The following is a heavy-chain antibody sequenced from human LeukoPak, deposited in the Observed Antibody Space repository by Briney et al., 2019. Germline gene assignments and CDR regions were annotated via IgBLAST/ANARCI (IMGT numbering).Heavy chain of an antibody. CDR2: ISSSSSYI. Sequence: GGYLRLSCAASGFTFSSYSMNWVRQAPGKGLEWVSSISSSSSYIYYADAVKGRFTISRDNAENSLYLQMNSLRAEDTAVYYCARDSQELLGAFDIWGQGTMVTVSS. CDR1: GFTFSSYS. D-gene: IGHD1-26*01. J-gene: IGHJ3*02. CDR3: ARDSQELLGAFDI. V-gene: IGHV3-21*01.